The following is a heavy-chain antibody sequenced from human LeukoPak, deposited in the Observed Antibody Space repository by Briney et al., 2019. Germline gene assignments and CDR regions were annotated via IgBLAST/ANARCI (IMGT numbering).Heavy chain of an antibody. CDR3: AKSEIFYDDLSSYYGLDV. CDR2: LIPVLNTV. J-gene: IGHJ6*02. D-gene: IGHD3-22*01. CDR1: GGTFSSYA. Sequence: GASVKVSCKAPGGTFSSYAITWVRQAPGQGLEWMGRLIPVLNTVHYAQKFQGRITLTADKFADLASMELSSLRSDDTATYYCAKSEIFYDDLSSYYGLDVWGQGTTVTVSS. V-gene: IGHV1-69*04.